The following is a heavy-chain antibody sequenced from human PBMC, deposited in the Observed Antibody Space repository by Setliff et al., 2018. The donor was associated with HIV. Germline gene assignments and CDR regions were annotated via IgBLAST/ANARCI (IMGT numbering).Heavy chain of an antibody. Sequence: SETLSLTCAVYGGSFSDYYWTWIRQPPGKGLEWIGEINHSGSSNYNSSLKSRVTISVDTSKNQLSLKLTSVTAADAAIYFCAREKSGVFPDFSFYMDVWGKGTTVTVSS. CDR2: INHSGSS. J-gene: IGHJ6*03. CDR1: GGSFSDYY. V-gene: IGHV4-34*01. CDR3: AREKSGVFPDFSFYMDV. D-gene: IGHD3-10*01.